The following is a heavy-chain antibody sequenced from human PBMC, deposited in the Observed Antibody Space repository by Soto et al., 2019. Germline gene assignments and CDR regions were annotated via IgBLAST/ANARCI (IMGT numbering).Heavy chain of an antibody. V-gene: IGHV4-30-2*01. CDR2: IYHSGST. CDR3: ARGRYFDWFDP. J-gene: IGHJ5*02. D-gene: IGHD3-9*01. CDR1: GGSISSGGYS. Sequence: SETLSLTCAVSGGSISSGGYSWSWIRQPPGKGLEWIGYIYHSGSTYYNPSLKSRVTISVDTSKNQFSLKLSSVTAADTAVYYCARGRYFDWFDPWGQGTLVTVS.